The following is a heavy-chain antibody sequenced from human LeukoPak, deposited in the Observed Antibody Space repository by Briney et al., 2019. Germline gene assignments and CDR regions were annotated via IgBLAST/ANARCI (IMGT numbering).Heavy chain of an antibody. CDR2: IYYSGST. J-gene: IGHJ5*02. V-gene: IGHV4-30-4*08. D-gene: IGHD3-10*01. Sequence: LRLSCAASGFTFSDYYMSWICQAPGKGLEWVGYIYYSGSTYYNPSLKSRVTISVDTSKNQFSLKLSSVTAADTAVYYCARGKVRGVFDPWGQGTLVTVSS. CDR3: ARGKVRGVFDP. CDR1: GFTFSDYY.